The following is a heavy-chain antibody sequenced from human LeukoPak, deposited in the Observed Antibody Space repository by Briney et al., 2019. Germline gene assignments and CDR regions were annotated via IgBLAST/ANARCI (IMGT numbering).Heavy chain of an antibody. CDR2: IYYSGST. Sequence: KTSETLSLTCTVSGGSISSGDYYWSWIRHPPGKGLEWIGYIYYSGSTYYNPSLKSRVTISVDTSKNQFSLKLSSVTAADTAVYYCARDSPPGEAYCGGDCYYYYYGMDVWGQGTTVTVSS. V-gene: IGHV4-30-4*01. CDR3: ARDSPPGEAYCGGDCYYYYYGMDV. D-gene: IGHD2-21*02. J-gene: IGHJ6*02. CDR1: GGSISSGDYY.